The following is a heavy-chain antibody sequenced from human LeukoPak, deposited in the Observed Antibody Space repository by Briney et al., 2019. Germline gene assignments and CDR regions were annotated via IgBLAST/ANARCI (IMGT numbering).Heavy chain of an antibody. J-gene: IGHJ4*02. Sequence: PRGSLRLSCAAPVFTFSNYAMTSVPQAPGKGLEWVSAISGSRGSTSYADSVKGRFTIHSDNSHNTLYLQMNSLRAEDTAVYYCAKDPGTKDYGYWGQGTLVTVSS. CDR1: VFTFSNYA. D-gene: IGHD4-17*01. CDR2: ISGSRGST. CDR3: AKDPGTKDYGY. V-gene: IGHV3-23*01.